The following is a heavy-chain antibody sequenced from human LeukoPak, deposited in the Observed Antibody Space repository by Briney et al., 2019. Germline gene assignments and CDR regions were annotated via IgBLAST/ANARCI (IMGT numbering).Heavy chain of an antibody. CDR2: IIPIFGTA. CDR3: AAQPGRYCSGGSCSLDY. D-gene: IGHD2-15*01. V-gene: IGHV1-69*05. J-gene: IGHJ4*02. CDR1: GGTFSSYA. Sequence: ASVKVSCKASGGTFSSYAISWVRQAPGQGLEWMGRIIPIFGTANYAQKFQGRVTITTDESTSTAYMELSSLRSDDTAVYYCAAQPGRYCSGGSCSLDYWGQGTLVTVSS.